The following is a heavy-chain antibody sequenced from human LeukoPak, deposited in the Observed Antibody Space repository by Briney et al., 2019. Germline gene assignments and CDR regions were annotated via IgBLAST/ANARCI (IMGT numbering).Heavy chain of an antibody. CDR1: GGSFSGYY. J-gene: IGHJ5*02. CDR2: INHSGST. D-gene: IGHD2-2*01. V-gene: IGHV4-34*01. CDR3: AISYCSSTSRYFPRKRGLAP. Sequence: SETLSLTCAVYGGSFSGYYWSWIRQPPGKGLEWIGEINHSGSTNYNPSLKSRVTISVDTSKNHSSLKLSSVPTADTAGYYCAISYCSSTSRYFPRKRGLAPWGQGTLVPVPS.